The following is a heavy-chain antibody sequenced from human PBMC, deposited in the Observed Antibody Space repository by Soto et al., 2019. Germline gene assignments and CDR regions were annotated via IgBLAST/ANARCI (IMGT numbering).Heavy chain of an antibody. CDR3: ARGTYFDY. V-gene: IGHV1-18*01. CDR2: ISAYNDHT. J-gene: IGHJ4*02. Sequence: QVQLVQSGTEVKKPGASVKVSCKASGYIMTTYGVSWVRQAPGQGLEWVGWISAYNDHTNYAQKFQGRVTMTTDTSTSTAYMELRSLRPDDTAVYYCARGTYFDYWGQGTLVTVSS. D-gene: IGHD1-1*01. CDR1: GYIMTTYG.